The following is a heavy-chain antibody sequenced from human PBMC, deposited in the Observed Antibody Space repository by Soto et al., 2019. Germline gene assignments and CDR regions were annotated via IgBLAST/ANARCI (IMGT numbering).Heavy chain of an antibody. CDR2: IRPDXNEQ. D-gene: IGHD5-18*01. CDR3: ATSRGYSYEY. J-gene: IGHJ4*02. CDR1: GLTFNNYW. V-gene: IGHV3-7*05. Sequence: VQLVXSGGDLVQPXXSLXLSCAASGLTFNNYWMSWVRQAPGKGLEWVANIRPDXNEQHYVDSVKGRFIXXXXXAKXXXXXXXXXXRVXDTAXYYXATSRGYSYEYWGQGTLXXVSS.